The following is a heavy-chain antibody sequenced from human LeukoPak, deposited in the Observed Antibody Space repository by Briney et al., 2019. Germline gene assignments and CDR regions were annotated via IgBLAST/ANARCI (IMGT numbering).Heavy chain of an antibody. CDR1: GFTFSSYS. CDR2: ISSSSSYI. D-gene: IGHD2-2*01. V-gene: IGHV3-21*01. CDR3: ARDAQYCSSTSCYATIRDGWDY. Sequence: GGSLRLSCAASGFTFSSYSMNWVRQAPGKGLEWVSSISSSSSYIYYADSVKGRFTISRDNAKNSLYLQMNSPRAEDTAVYYCARDAQYCSSTSCYATIRDGWDYWGQGTLVTVSS. J-gene: IGHJ4*02.